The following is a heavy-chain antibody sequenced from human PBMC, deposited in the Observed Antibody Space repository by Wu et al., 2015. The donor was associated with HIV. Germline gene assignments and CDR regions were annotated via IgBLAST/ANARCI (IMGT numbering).Heavy chain of an antibody. CDR3: ARGLKGGASDV. Sequence: QVQLVQSGAEVKKPGASVRVSCKASGYTFTDYSIHWVRQAPGQGLEWMGWMNPNNDNTGYAPRFQGRVAMTRNTSIGTVYMELTSLRSDDTAVYYCARGLKGGASDVWGQGTLVTVSS. J-gene: IGHJ4*02. V-gene: IGHV1-8*02. D-gene: IGHD4/OR15-4a*01. CDR1: GYTFTDYS. CDR2: MNPNNDNT.